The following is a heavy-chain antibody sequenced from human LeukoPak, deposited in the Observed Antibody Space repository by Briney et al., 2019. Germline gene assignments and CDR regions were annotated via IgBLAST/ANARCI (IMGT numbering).Heavy chain of an antibody. CDR1: GYTFTGYY. CDR2: INPNSGGT. V-gene: IGHV1-2*02. Sequence: ASVKVSCKASGYTFTGYYMHWVRQAPGQGLEWMGWINPNSGGTNYAQKFQGRVTMTRDTSISTAYMELSRLRSDDTAVYYCARVRPLYCSSASCYTQYYYYYYMDVWGKGTTVTVSS. J-gene: IGHJ6*03. D-gene: IGHD2-2*02. CDR3: ARVRPLYCSSASCYTQYYYYYYMDV.